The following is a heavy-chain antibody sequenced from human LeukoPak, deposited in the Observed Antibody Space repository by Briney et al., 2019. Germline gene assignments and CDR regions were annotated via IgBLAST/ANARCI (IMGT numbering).Heavy chain of an antibody. J-gene: IGHJ4*02. V-gene: IGHV4-34*01. CDR2: INHSGST. D-gene: IGHD6-13*01. Sequence: SETLSLTCAVHGGSFSGYYWSWLRQPPGKGPEWIGEINHSGSTNYNPSLKSRVTISVDTSKNQFSLKLSSVTAADTAVYYCARGGSSSWPFDYWGQGTLVTVSS. CDR3: ARGGSSSWPFDY. CDR1: GGSFSGYY.